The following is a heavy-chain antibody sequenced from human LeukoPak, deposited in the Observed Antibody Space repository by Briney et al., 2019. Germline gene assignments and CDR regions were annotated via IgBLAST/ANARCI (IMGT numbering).Heavy chain of an antibody. D-gene: IGHD3-16*01. J-gene: IGHJ2*01. CDR2: ISGGSTTI. CDR3: ARARLGWYFDL. Sequence: GGSLRLSCAASGFSFSIHSMNWVRQAPGKGLEWVSYISGGSTTIYYADSLKGRFTISRDDAKNSLYLQMNSLRAEDTAVYYCARARLGWYFDLWGRGTLVTVSS. CDR1: GFSFSIHS. V-gene: IGHV3-48*04.